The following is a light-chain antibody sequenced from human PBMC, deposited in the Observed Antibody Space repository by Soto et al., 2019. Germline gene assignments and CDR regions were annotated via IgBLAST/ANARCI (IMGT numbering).Light chain of an antibody. CDR2: GNT. J-gene: IGLJ2*01. CDR1: SSNIGAGYD. V-gene: IGLV1-40*01. CDR3: HSWDTSLSGSV. Sequence: QSVLTQPPSVSGAPVQRVTISCTGSSSNIGAGYDVNWYQQLPGRAPKLLIYGNTNRPSGVPDRFSGSKSGTSGSLAISGLQTEDEAEYYYHSWDTSLSGSVFGGGTKVNVL.